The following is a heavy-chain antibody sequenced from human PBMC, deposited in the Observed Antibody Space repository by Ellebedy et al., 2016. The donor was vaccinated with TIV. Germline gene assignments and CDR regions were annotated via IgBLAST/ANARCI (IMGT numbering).Heavy chain of an antibody. Sequence: AASVKVSCKASGYTFTSYGISWVRQAPGQGLEWMGWISAYNGNTNYAQKVQGRVTITADKSTSTAYMELSSLRSEDTAVYYCARAPPPRGDRSADAFDIWGQGTMVTVSS. CDR3: ARAPPPRGDRSADAFDI. J-gene: IGHJ3*02. CDR1: GYTFTSYG. CDR2: ISAYNGNT. D-gene: IGHD7-27*01. V-gene: IGHV1-18*01.